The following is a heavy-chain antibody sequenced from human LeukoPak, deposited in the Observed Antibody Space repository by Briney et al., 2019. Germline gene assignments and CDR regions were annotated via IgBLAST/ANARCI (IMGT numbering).Heavy chain of an antibody. V-gene: IGHV5-51*01. CDR3: ARVIELGQQLAHFDY. D-gene: IGHD6-13*01. J-gene: IGHJ4*02. Sequence: GESLKISCKGSGYSFTSYWIGWVRQMPGKGLEWMGIIYPGDSDTRYSPSFQGQVTISADKSISTAYLQWSSLKASDTAMYYCARVIELGQQLAHFDYWGQGTLVTVSS. CDR2: IYPGDSDT. CDR1: GYSFTSYW.